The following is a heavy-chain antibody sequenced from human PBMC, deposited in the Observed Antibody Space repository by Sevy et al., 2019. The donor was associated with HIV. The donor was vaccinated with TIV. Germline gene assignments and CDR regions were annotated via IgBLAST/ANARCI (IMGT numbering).Heavy chain of an antibody. D-gene: IGHD3-10*01. CDR3: ARHAAYYYGSGSYYKSGAFDI. Sequence: GESLKISCKGSGYSFTSYWIGWVRQMPGKGLEWMGIIYPGDSDTRYCPSFQGQVTISADKSISTAYLQWSSLKASDTAIYYCARHAAYYYGSGSYYKSGAFDIWGQGTMVTVSS. J-gene: IGHJ3*02. CDR2: IYPGDSDT. CDR1: GYSFTSYW. V-gene: IGHV5-51*01.